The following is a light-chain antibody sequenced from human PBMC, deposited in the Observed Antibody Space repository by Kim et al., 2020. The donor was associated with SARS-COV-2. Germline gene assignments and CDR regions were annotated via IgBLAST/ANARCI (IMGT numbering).Light chain of an antibody. CDR1: SSDVGRNNY. Sequence: GRSLPISCTGTSSDVGRNNYVSWYQQHPGKAPKLMIYDVNNRPSGVSNRFSGSKSGNTASLTISGLQAEDEADYYCSSFASSDTLVFGTGTKVTVL. V-gene: IGLV2-14*03. CDR3: SSFASSDTLV. J-gene: IGLJ1*01. CDR2: DVN.